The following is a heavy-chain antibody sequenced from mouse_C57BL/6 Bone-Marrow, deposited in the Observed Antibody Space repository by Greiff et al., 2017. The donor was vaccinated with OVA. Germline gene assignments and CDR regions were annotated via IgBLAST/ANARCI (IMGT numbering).Heavy chain of an antibody. D-gene: IGHD2-12*01. CDR3: ARTYCSLTRYCGV. CDR1: GYTFTSYG. J-gene: IGHJ1*03. CDR2: IYPRSGNI. Sequence: QVQLQQSGAELARPGASVKLSCKASGYTFTSYGISWVKQRTGQGLEWIGEIYPRSGNIYYNEKFKGKATLTADKSSSTAYMELRSLTSEDSAVYFCARTYCSLTRYCGVWGTGTTVTVSS. V-gene: IGHV1-81*01.